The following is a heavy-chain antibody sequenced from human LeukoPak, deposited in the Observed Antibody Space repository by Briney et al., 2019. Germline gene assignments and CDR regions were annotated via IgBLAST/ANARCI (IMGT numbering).Heavy chain of an antibody. V-gene: IGHV1-2*02. CDR3: ARVEDYYDSSGYYYLPAFDI. J-gene: IGHJ3*02. CDR1: GYTFTSYG. CDR2: INPNSGGT. Sequence: GASVKVSCKASGYTFTSYGISWVRQAPGQGLEWMGWINPNSGGTNYAQKFQGRVTMTRDTSISTAYMELSRLRSDDTAVYYCARVEDYYDSSGYYYLPAFDIWGQGTMVAVSS. D-gene: IGHD3-22*01.